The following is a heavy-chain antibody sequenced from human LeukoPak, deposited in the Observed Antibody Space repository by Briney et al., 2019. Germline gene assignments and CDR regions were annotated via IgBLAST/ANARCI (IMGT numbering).Heavy chain of an antibody. D-gene: IGHD1-7*01. Sequence: SETLSLTCAVYGGSFSGYYWSWIRQPPGKGLEWIGKINHSGSTNYNPSLKSRVTISVDKSKNQFSLKLSSVTAADTAVYYCARGVGTTSAAFDIWGQGTMVTVSS. CDR3: ARGVGTTSAAFDI. CDR1: GGSFSGYY. J-gene: IGHJ3*02. V-gene: IGHV4-34*01. CDR2: INHSGST.